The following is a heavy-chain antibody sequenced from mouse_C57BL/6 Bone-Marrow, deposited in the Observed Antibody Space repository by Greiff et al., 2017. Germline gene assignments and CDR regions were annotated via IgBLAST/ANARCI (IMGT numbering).Heavy chain of an antibody. D-gene: IGHD1-1*01. J-gene: IGHJ4*01. CDR1: GFTFNTYA. Sequence: EVKLVESGGGLVQPKGSLKLSCAASGFTFNTYAMHWVRQAPGKGLEWVARIRSKSSNYATYYADSVKDRFTISRDVSPSMLYLQMNNLKTEDTAMYYCVSPLYYGSLDYAMDYWGQGTSVTVSS. CDR3: VSPLYYGSLDYAMDY. CDR2: IRSKSSNYAT. V-gene: IGHV10-3*01.